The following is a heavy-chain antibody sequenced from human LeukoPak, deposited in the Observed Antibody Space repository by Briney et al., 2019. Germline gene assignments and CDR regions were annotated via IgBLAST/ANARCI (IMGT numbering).Heavy chain of an antibody. V-gene: IGHV4-59*11. J-gene: IGHJ5*02. CDR1: GGSISSHY. CDR2: IYYSGST. D-gene: IGHD6-13*01. Sequence: SETLSLTCTVSGGSISSHYWSWIRQPPGKGLEWMGYIYYSGSTNYNPSLKSRVTISVDTSKNQFSLKLSSVTAADTAVYYCARDLFLAAAGGGGFDPWGQGTLVTVSS. CDR3: ARDLFLAAAGGGGFDP.